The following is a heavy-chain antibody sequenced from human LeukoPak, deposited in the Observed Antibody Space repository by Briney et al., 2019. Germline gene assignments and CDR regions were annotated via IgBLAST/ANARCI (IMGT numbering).Heavy chain of an antibody. CDR2: IYTSGST. CDR3: ARTPYDFWSGYLLYYMDV. Sequence: PSETLSPTCTVSGGSISSGSYYWSWIRQPAGKGLEWIGRIYTSGSTNYNPSLKSRVTISVDTSKDQFSLKLSSVTAADTAVYYCARTPYDFWSGYLLYYMDVWGKGTTVTVSS. V-gene: IGHV4-61*02. J-gene: IGHJ6*03. D-gene: IGHD3-3*01. CDR1: GGSISSGSYY.